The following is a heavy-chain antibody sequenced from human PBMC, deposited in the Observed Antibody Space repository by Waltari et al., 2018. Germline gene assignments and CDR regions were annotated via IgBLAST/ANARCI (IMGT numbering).Heavy chain of an antibody. CDR1: GFSLTTGGVA. V-gene: IGHV2-5*01. CDR2: IYANDAR. J-gene: IGHJ4*02. Sequence: QITLKESGPTLVKPTQTLTLTCTFSGFSLTTGGVAVGWIRQPPGKALEWLVIIYANDARRYSPSLKSRLTVTKDTSKDQVVLTMTDMDPVDTATDYCAHRRNSCFDYWGQGALVTVSS. CDR3: AHRRNSCFDY. D-gene: IGHD2-2*01.